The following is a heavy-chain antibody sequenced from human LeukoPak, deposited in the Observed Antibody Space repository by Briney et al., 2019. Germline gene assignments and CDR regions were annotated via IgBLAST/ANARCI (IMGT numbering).Heavy chain of an antibody. J-gene: IGHJ6*02. V-gene: IGHV5-51*01. CDR3: ARRARIAAAGTGYYYGMDV. Sequence: GESLEISCKGSGYSFTSYWIGWGRQMPGKGVEGMGIIYPGDSDTRYSPSFQGQVTISADKSISTAYLQWSSLKASDTAMYYCARRARIAAAGTGYYYGMDVWGQGTTVTVSS. CDR1: GYSFTSYW. D-gene: IGHD6-13*01. CDR2: IYPGDSDT.